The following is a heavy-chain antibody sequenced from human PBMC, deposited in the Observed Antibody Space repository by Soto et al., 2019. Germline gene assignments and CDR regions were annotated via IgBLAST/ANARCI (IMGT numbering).Heavy chain of an antibody. CDR1: GFTFSSYA. Sequence: PGGSLRLSCAASGFTFSSYAMHWVRQAPGKGLEWVAVISYDGSNKYYADSVKGRFTISRDNSKNTLYLQMNSLRAEDTAVYYCAREYSSSWPDYYYYYGMDVWGQGTTVTV. D-gene: IGHD6-13*01. CDR2: ISYDGSNK. CDR3: AREYSSSWPDYYYYYGMDV. V-gene: IGHV3-30-3*01. J-gene: IGHJ6*02.